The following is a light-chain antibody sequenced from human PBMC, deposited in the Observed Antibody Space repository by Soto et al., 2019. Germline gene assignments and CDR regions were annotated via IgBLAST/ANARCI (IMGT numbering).Light chain of an antibody. Sequence: QSVLTQPASVSGSPGQSITISCTGTSSDVGAYNYVSSYQHHPGKAPKLMIYDVSNRPSVVSNRFSGSKSGNTAYLTISGLQAEDEADYYCISYTSSSTVVFGGGTKLTVL. CDR3: ISYTSSSTVV. CDR1: SSDVGAYNY. J-gene: IGLJ2*01. V-gene: IGLV2-14*03. CDR2: DVS.